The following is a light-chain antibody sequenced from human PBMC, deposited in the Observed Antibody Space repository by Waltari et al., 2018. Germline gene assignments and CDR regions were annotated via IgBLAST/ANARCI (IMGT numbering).Light chain of an antibody. V-gene: IGLV3-21*02. CDR3: QVWDSGADYV. Sequence: SYVLTQPPSVSVAPGQTATITWGGNDIATKSVNWYQQKPGQAPVLVVYRNSDRPSGIPERFSGSNSGNAATLTISRVDAGDEADYYCQVWDSGADYVFGTGTMVTVL. J-gene: IGLJ1*01. CDR2: RNS. CDR1: DIATKS.